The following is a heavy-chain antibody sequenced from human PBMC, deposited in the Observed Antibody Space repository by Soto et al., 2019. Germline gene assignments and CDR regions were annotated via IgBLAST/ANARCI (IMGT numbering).Heavy chain of an antibody. CDR1: GFTFTSSA. D-gene: IGHD3-10*01. Sequence: SVKVSCKASGFTFTSSAVQWVRQARGQRLEWTGWIVVGSGNTNYAQKFQERVTITRDMSTSTAYMELSSLRSEDMAVYYCAAEVRGVIITGDAFDIWGQGTMVTVSS. V-gene: IGHV1-58*01. CDR2: IVVGSGNT. J-gene: IGHJ3*02. CDR3: AAEVRGVIITGDAFDI.